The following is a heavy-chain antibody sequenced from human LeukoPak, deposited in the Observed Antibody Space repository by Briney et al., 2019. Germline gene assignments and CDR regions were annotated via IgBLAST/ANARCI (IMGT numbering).Heavy chain of an antibody. D-gene: IGHD3-10*01. V-gene: IGHV1-24*01. Sequence: ASVNVSWQVSGYTLTELSMHWVRQAPGKGPEWMGGFDPEDGETIYAQKFQGRVTMTEDTSTDTAYIEQSSLRSEDTVVYYCETSSGSYYNLYYYYGMDVWGKGNTVTVSS. CDR1: GYTLTELS. J-gene: IGHJ6*04. CDR3: ETSSGSYYNLYYYYGMDV. CDR2: FDPEDGET.